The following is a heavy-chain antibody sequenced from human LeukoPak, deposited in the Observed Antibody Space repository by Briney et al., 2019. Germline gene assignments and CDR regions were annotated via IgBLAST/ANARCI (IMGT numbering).Heavy chain of an antibody. J-gene: IGHJ4*02. V-gene: IGHV4-39*07. D-gene: IGHD2-21*01. CDR2: IYYSGST. CDR1: GGSISSSSYY. CDR3: ARGGGYVVVNHYFDY. Sequence: PSETLSLTCTVSGGSISSSSYYWGWIRQPPGKGLEWIGSIYYSGSTYCNPSLKSRVTISVDTSKNQFSLKLSSVTAADTAVYYCARGGGYVVVNHYFDYWGRGTLVTVSS.